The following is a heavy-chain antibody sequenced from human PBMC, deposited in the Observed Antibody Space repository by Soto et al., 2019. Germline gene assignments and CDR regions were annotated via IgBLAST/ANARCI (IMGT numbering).Heavy chain of an antibody. V-gene: IGHV3-30-3*01. CDR2: VFSDGADK. CDR3: ARPTNYLRDAFDI. Sequence: QVQLVESGGGVVQPGKSLRLACEASGFAFNNYVMHWVRQAPGKGLEWVAVVFSDGADKYYGDSVKGRFTISRDNSNNTLFLQMNSLTTEDTAVYYCARPTNYLRDAFDIWGQGTMVTVSS. J-gene: IGHJ3*02. D-gene: IGHD2-8*01. CDR1: GFAFNNYV.